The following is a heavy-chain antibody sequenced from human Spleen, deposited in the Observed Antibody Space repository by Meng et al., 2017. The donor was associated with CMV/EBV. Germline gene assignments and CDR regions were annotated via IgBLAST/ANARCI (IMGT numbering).Heavy chain of an antibody. D-gene: IGHD1-14*01. V-gene: IGHV4-34*01. CDR1: GGSVSGYY. CDR3: ARTEEVFDY. Sequence: QGQQQQGGGCLLMPSETLSLTCAGYGGSVSGYYWSWIRQPPGKGLEWIGEINHSGSTNYNPSLKSRVTISVDTSKNQFSLKLSSVTAADTAVYYCARTEEVFDYWGQGTLVTVSS. CDR2: INHSGST. J-gene: IGHJ4*02.